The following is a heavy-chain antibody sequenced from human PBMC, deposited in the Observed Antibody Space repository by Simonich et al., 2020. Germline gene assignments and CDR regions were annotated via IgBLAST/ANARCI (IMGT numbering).Heavy chain of an antibody. J-gene: IGHJ4*02. V-gene: IGHV2-26*02. CDR1: GFSLSNARMG. CDR2: IFSNDEK. D-gene: IGHD3-9*01. Sequence: QVTLKESGPVLVKPTETLTLTCTVSGFSLSNARMGVSWIRQPPGKALEWLAHIFSNDEKYYRTPRKSRLTTSKDTSTSQVVLTMTNMDPVDTATYYCARDYDILTGYYTFDYWGQGTLVTVSS. CDR3: ARDYDILTGYYTFDY.